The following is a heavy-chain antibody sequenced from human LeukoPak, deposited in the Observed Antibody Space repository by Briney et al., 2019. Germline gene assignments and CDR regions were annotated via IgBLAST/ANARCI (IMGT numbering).Heavy chain of an antibody. D-gene: IGHD3-3*01. CDR1: GYTFTSYG. V-gene: IGHV1-18*01. Sequence: ASVKVSCKASGYTFTSYGISWVRQAPGQGLEWMGWISAYNGNTNYAQKLQGRVTITRDMSTSTAYMELSSLRSEDTAVYYCAAAGGHYDFWSGYKGRVDYYYMDVWGKGTTVTVSS. J-gene: IGHJ6*03. CDR2: ISAYNGNT. CDR3: AAAGGHYDFWSGYKGRVDYYYMDV.